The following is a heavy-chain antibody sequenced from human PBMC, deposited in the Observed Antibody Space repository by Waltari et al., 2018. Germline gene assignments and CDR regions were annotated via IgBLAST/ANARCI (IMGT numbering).Heavy chain of an antibody. CDR2: IYTSGST. J-gene: IGHJ5*02. Sequence: QVQLQESGPGLVKPSETLSLTCTVSGGSISSYYWSWIRQPAGKGLEWIGRIYTSGSTNYNPSLKSRVTMSVDTSKNQFSLKLSSVTAADTAVYYCARDCRIAAAANNWFDPWGQGTLVTVSS. CDR1: GGSISSYY. V-gene: IGHV4-4*07. CDR3: ARDCRIAAAANNWFDP. D-gene: IGHD6-13*01.